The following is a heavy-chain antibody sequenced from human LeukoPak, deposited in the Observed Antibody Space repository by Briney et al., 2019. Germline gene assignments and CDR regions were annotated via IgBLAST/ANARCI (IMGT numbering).Heavy chain of an antibody. Sequence: GGSLRLSCAASRFTFSNYAMNWVRQAPGKGLEWVSAISASGGATYYADSVKGRFTISIDNSKNRLYLQMNSLRAEDTAVYYCAKSSAVYRSTWNTRNWFDPWGQRTLVTVSS. V-gene: IGHV3-23*01. J-gene: IGHJ5*02. CDR2: ISASGGAT. CDR1: RFTFSNYA. CDR3: AKSSAVYRSTWNTRNWFDP. D-gene: IGHD6-13*01.